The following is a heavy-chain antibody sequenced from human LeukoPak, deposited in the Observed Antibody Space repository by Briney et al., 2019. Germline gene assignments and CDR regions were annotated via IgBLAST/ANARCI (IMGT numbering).Heavy chain of an antibody. J-gene: IGHJ4*02. CDR2: ISYDGSNK. D-gene: IGHD3-3*01. CDR1: GFTFSSYA. Sequence: GGSLRLPCAASGFTFSSYAMHWVRQAPGKGLEWVAVISYDGSNKYYADSVKGRFTISRDNSKNTLYLQMNSLRAEDTAVYYCATQEWIDYWGQGTLVTVSS. CDR3: ATQEWIDY. V-gene: IGHV3-30*04.